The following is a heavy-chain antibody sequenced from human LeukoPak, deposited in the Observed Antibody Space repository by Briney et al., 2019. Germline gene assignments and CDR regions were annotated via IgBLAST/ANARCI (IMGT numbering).Heavy chain of an antibody. CDR2: MNPNSGNT. Sequence: ASVKVSCKASGYTFTSYDINWVRQATGQGLEWMGWMNPNSGNTGYAQKFQGRVTITRNTSISTAYMELSSLRSEDTAVYYCARGFHYYGSGSFDYWGQGTLVTVSP. CDR1: GYTFTSYD. V-gene: IGHV1-8*01. J-gene: IGHJ4*01. CDR3: ARGFHYYGSGSFDY. D-gene: IGHD3-10*01.